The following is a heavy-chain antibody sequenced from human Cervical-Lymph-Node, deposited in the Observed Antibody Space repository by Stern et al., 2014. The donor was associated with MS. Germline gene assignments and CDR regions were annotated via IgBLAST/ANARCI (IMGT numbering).Heavy chain of an antibody. CDR1: GGSFSTFA. Sequence: VQLVESGAEVKKPGSSVKVSCKASGGSFSTFAITWVRQAPGQGLEWMAGITPLFGQTNFAHKFQGRVTLTADTSTNTVYMELSSLRSDDTAVYYCARDPAVLIQGSYYGMDVWGQGTTVIVS. J-gene: IGHJ6*02. CDR2: ITPLFGQT. V-gene: IGHV1-69*06. CDR3: ARDPAVLIQGSYYGMDV. D-gene: IGHD2-21*01.